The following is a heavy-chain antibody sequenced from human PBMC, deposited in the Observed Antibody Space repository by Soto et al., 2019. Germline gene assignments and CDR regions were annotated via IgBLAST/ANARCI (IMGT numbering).Heavy chain of an antibody. CDR1: GFTFSSYA. Sequence: PGGSLRLSCAASGFTFSSYAMHWVRQAPGKGLEWVAVISYDGSNKYYADSVKGRFTISRDNFKNTLYLQMNSLRAEDTAVYYCAREAVGYYDILTGYYNRFDPWGQGTLVTVSS. D-gene: IGHD3-9*01. V-gene: IGHV3-30-3*01. CDR2: ISYDGSNK. CDR3: AREAVGYYDILTGYYNRFDP. J-gene: IGHJ5*02.